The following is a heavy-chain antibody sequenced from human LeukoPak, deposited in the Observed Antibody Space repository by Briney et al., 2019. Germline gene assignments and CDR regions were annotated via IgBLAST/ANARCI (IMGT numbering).Heavy chain of an antibody. Sequence: PSETLSLTCAVYGGSFSGYYWSWIRQPPGKGLEWFGEINHSGSTNYNPSLKSRVTISVDTSKNQFSLKLSSVTAADTAVYYCARVYIVVVVAADSAAWFDPWGQGTLVTVSS. V-gene: IGHV4-34*01. CDR1: GGSFSGYY. J-gene: IGHJ5*02. CDR2: INHSGST. CDR3: ARVYIVVVVAADSAAWFDP. D-gene: IGHD2-15*01.